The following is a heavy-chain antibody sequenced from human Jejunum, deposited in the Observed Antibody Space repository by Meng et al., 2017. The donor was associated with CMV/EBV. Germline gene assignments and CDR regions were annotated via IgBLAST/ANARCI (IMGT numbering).Heavy chain of an antibody. CDR3: APITVVRGVLSMDV. V-gene: IGHV3-74*01. CDR2: ISGGGATT. J-gene: IGHJ6*02. Sequence: SAFTFSHYWMHWVRQAPGKGLVWVSRISGGGATTNYADSVRGRFTVSRDNAKKMLYLQMNSLRAEDTAVYFCAPITVVRGVLSMDVWGLGTTVTVSS. D-gene: IGHD3-10*01. CDR1: AFTFSHYW.